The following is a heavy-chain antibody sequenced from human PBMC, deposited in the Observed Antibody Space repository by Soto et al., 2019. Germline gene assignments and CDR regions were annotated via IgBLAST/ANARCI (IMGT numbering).Heavy chain of an antibody. CDR3: VRVTASAPPRFDY. J-gene: IGHJ4*02. CDR1: GFTFSSYS. CDR2: ISGRGTTI. V-gene: IGHV3-48*02. Sequence: VQLVESGGGLVQPGGSLRLSCAASGFTFSSYSMNWVRQAPGKGLEWLSYISGRGTTIYYADSVKGRFTISRDNAKNSLYLQMNSLRDENTAVYYCVRVTASAPPRFDYWGQGTLVTVSS.